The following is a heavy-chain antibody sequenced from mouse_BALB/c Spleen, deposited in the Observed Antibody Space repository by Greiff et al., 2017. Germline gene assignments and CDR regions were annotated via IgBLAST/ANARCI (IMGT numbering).Heavy chain of an antibody. CDR2: IYPGGGYT. J-gene: IGHJ2*01. CDR1: GYTFTNYW. CDR3: ARGEVRLDY. Sequence: QVQLQQSGAELVRPGTSVKISCKASGYTFTNYWLGWVKQRPGHGLAWIGDIYPGGGYTNYNEKFKGKATLTADTSSSTAYMQLSSLTSEDSAVYFCARGEVRLDYWGQGTTLTVSS. V-gene: IGHV1-63*02. D-gene: IGHD2-14*01.